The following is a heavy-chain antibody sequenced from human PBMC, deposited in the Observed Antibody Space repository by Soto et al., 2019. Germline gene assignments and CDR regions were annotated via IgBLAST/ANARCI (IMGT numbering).Heavy chain of an antibody. V-gene: IGHV1-69*13. CDR3: ARRRNPSSWYVGWFDP. J-gene: IGHJ5*02. CDR1: GGSYSSYA. Sequence: SVKVSCEASGGSYSSYAISWVRQAPGQGLEWMGGIIPIFGTANYAQKFQGRVTITADESTSTAYMELSSLRSEDTAVYYCARRRNPSSWYVGWFDPWGQGTLVTVSS. CDR2: IIPIFGTA. D-gene: IGHD6-13*01.